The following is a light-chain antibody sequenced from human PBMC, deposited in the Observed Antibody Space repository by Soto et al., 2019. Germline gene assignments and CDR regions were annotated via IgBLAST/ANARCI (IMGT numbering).Light chain of an antibody. Sequence: EIVLTQSPATLPVSPGERATVSCRASQSVSSNLAWYQQKPGQAPRLLIYGASTRATGTPARFSGSGSGTEFTRTITKLYTQELARYNRQPSKQRAPLTLGKGTKVDIK. CDR1: QSVSSN. CDR2: GAS. J-gene: IGKJ4*01. V-gene: IGKV3-15*01. CDR3: QPSKQRAPLT.